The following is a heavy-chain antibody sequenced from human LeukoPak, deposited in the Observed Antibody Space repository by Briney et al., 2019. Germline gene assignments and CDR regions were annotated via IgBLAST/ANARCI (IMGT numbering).Heavy chain of an antibody. CDR1: GFTFSHYG. V-gene: IGHV3-23*01. CDR3: AREILAPGKTHDY. J-gene: IGHJ4*02. CDR2: ISGSGYST. Sequence: PGGSLRLSCAASGFTFSHYGMSWVRQAPGKGLEWVSGISGSGYSTYYADSVKGRFTISRDNAKNTLFLQINSLRAEDTAVYYCAREILAPGKTHDYWGQGTLVTVSS.